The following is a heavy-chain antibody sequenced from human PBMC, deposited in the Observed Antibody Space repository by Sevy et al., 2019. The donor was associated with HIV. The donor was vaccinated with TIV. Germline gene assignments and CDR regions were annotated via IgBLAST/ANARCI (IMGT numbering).Heavy chain of an antibody. CDR1: GGSISGYY. D-gene: IGHD1-20*01. CDR2: MSYSGST. CDR3: ARSRVITGTFDY. V-gene: IGHV4-59*01. Sequence: SETLSLTCTVSGGSISGYYWSWIRQPPGKVLEWIGYMSYSGSTNYNPSLKSRVTISVDTSKNEFSLKLSSVTAADTAVYYCARSRVITGTFDYWGQGTLVTVSS. J-gene: IGHJ4*02.